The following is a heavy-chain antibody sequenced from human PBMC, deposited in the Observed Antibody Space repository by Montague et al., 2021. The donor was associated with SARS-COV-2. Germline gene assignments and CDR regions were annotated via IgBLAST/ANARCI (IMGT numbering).Heavy chain of an antibody. Sequence: SLRLSCAASGFTFNNFGMHWVRQAPGQGLEWVAVISYDGSIQYYADSVKGRFTISRDWNKNTLHLQMSSLRPEHTAVYYCAKDATIFWFERGRGTFDHWGQGTLVAVSS. D-gene: IGHD3-10*01. CDR1: GFTFNNFG. J-gene: IGHJ4*02. V-gene: IGHV3-30*18. CDR3: AKDATIFWFERGRGTFDH. CDR2: ISYDGSIQ.